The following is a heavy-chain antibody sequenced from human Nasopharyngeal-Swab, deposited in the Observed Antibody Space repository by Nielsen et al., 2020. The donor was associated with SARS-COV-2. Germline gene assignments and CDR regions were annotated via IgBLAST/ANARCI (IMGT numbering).Heavy chain of an antibody. CDR3: ARDSSPDFSSYMDV. V-gene: IGHV1-46*01. CDR2: INPGDAST. Sequence: ASVKVSCKASGYTFTTDSIHWVRQAPGEGLEWMGIINPGDASTDNARKFQGRITMTSDTSTSTVYLELSSLRYEDTAVYYCARDSSPDFSSYMDVWGKGTTVTVSS. CDR1: GYTFTTDS. J-gene: IGHJ6*03.